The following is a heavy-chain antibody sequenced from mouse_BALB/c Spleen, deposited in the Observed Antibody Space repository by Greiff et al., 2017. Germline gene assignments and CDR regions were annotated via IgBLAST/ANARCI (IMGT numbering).Heavy chain of an antibody. V-gene: IGHV5-4*02. CDR1: GFTFSDYY. D-gene: IGHD1-1*01. CDR2: ISDGGSYT. Sequence: EVKLMESGGGLVKPGGSLKLSCAASGFTFSDYYMYWVRQTPEKRLEWVATISDGGSYTYYPDSVKGRFTIYRDNAKNKLYLQMSSLKSEDTAMYYCARSGSSFSWYFDVWGAGTTVTVSS. J-gene: IGHJ1*01. CDR3: ARSGSSFSWYFDV.